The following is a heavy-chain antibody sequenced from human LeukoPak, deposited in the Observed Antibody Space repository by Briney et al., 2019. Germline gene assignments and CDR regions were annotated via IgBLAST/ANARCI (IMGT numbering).Heavy chain of an antibody. J-gene: IGHJ5*02. CDR3: TRLSADTYYDILTGYSNWFDP. CDR1: GFTFSGSA. D-gene: IGHD3-9*01. Sequence: GGSLRLSCAASGFTFSGSAMHWVRQASGKGLEWVGRIRSKANSYATAYAASVKGRFTISRDDSKNTAYLQMNSLKTEDTAVYYCTRLSADTYYDILTGYSNWFDPWGQGTLVTVSS. V-gene: IGHV3-73*01. CDR2: IRSKANSYAT.